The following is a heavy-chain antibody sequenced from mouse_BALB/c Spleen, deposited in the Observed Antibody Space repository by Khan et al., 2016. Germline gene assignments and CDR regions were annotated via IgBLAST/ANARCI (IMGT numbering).Heavy chain of an antibody. Sequence: QIQLVQSGPELKKPGETVKISCKASGYTFTNYGMNWVKQAPGKGLKWMGWIHTSTGEPTYAEEFKGRVAFSLETSASTAYLQINNLKSEDTATSFCARTARATFAYWGQGTLVTVSA. CDR3: ARTARATFAY. V-gene: IGHV9-3*02. CDR2: IHTSTGEP. J-gene: IGHJ3*01. D-gene: IGHD3-1*01. CDR1: GYTFTNYG.